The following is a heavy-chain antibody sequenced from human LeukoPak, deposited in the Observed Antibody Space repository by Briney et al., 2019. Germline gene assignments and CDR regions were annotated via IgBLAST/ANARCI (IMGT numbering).Heavy chain of an antibody. CDR2: ISGSGHDI. D-gene: IGHD3-10*01. J-gene: IGHJ4*02. V-gene: IGHV3-11*04. CDR3: TRELTPYGSGSYYKIGY. Sequence: GGSLRLSCAASGFTFSDSYMTWVRQAPGKGVEWVAYISGSGHDINYSDPVKGRFTISRDNAKNSLYLQMSSLRVEDTAVYYCTRELTPYGSGSYYKIGYWGQGTLVTVSS. CDR1: GFTFSDSY.